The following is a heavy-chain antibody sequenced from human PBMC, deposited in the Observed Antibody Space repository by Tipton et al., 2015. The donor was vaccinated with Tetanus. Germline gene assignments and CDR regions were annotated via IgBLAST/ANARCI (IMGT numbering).Heavy chain of an antibody. J-gene: IGHJ6*02. Sequence: SLRLSCAASGFPFRSYWMHWVRQAPGKGLEWVAAIWNDGSYKYYADSVKGQFTVSRDNSKNTLYLEMNSLRAEDTAVYYCARVGISQNAYSYVYHGLDVWGQGTTVTVSS. CDR1: GFPFRSYW. V-gene: IGHV3-33*08. CDR2: IWNDGSYK. CDR3: ARVGISQNAYSYVYHGLDV. D-gene: IGHD5-18*01.